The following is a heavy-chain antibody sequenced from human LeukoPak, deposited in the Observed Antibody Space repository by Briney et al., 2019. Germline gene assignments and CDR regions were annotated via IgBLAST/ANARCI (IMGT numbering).Heavy chain of an antibody. V-gene: IGHV3-21*06. CDR3: ATLGPTGGDFTYNWFDP. CDR2: ISSTSRYI. D-gene: IGHD2-21*02. Sequence: GGSLRLSCAASGFAFSTYSMNWVRQAPGKGPEWVSCISSTSRYINYTESVKGRFTISRDNAKNSLYLQMSSLRVEDSAVYYCATLGPTGGDFTYNWFDPWGEGTLVTVSS. CDR1: GFAFSTYS. J-gene: IGHJ5*02.